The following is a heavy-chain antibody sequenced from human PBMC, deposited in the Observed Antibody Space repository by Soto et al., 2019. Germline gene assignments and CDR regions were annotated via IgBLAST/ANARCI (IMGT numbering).Heavy chain of an antibody. V-gene: IGHV3-74*01. CDR1: GFTFSSYW. J-gene: IGHJ5*02. CDR2: INSDGSST. Sequence: EVQLVESGGNLIQPGGSLRLSCAASGFTFSSYWMHWVRQAPGKGLVWVSRINSDGSSTSYVDSVKGRFIISRDNAKNTLYLQMNSLSVEDTAVYYCARRGQEGPGLAHWGQGTLVTVSS. CDR3: ARRGQEGPGLAH.